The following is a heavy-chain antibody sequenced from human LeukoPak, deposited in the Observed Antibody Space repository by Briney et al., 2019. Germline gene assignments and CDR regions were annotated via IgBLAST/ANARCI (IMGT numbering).Heavy chain of an antibody. CDR3: ARAPPYDSSGYSEIDY. Sequence: SETLSLTCTVSGGSISSSSYYWGWIRQPPGKGLEWIGEINHSGSTNYNPSLKSRVTISVDTSKNQFSLKLSSVTAADTAVYYCARAPPYDSSGYSEIDYWGQGTLVTVSS. V-gene: IGHV4-39*07. CDR2: INHSGST. J-gene: IGHJ4*02. CDR1: GGSISSSSYY. D-gene: IGHD3-22*01.